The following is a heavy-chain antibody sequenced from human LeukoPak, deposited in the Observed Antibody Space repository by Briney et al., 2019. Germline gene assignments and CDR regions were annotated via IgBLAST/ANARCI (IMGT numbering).Heavy chain of an antibody. Sequence: SETLSLTCTVSGGSISSSNYYWGWIRQPPGKGLEWIASIHYSETTYYNPSLKSRVTISVDTSKNQFSLKLSSVTAADTAVYYCARARRDLLAFDLWGQGTMVTVSS. CDR1: GGSISSSNYY. CDR2: IHYSETT. CDR3: ARARRDLLAFDL. D-gene: IGHD1-26*01. J-gene: IGHJ3*01. V-gene: IGHV4-39*07.